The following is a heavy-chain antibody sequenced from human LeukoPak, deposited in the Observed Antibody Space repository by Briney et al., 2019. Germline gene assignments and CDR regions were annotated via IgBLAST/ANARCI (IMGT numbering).Heavy chain of an antibody. Sequence: PGGSLRLSCAASGFTFSSYWMSSVRQAPGKGLEWVANIKQDGSEKYYVDSVKGRFIISRDNAKNSLYLQMNSLRVEDTAVYYCARGGLRLLEWLSPFDYWGQGTLVTVSS. CDR2: IKQDGSEK. D-gene: IGHD3-3*01. J-gene: IGHJ4*02. V-gene: IGHV3-7*01. CDR1: GFTFSSYW. CDR3: ARGGLRLLEWLSPFDY.